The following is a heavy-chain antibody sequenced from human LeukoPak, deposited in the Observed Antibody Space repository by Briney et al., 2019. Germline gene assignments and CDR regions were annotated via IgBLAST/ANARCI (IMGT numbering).Heavy chain of an antibody. J-gene: IGHJ5*02. CDR3: ARTEWLSTQLFGP. V-gene: IGHV3-73*01. D-gene: IGHD3-3*01. Sequence: GGSLRLSCAASGFTFSGSAMHWVRQASGKGLEWVGRIRSKANSYATAYAASVKGRFTISRDDSKNTLYLQMNSLRAEDTAVYYCARTEWLSTQLFGPWGQGTLVTVSS. CDR1: GFTFSGSA. CDR2: IRSKANSYAT.